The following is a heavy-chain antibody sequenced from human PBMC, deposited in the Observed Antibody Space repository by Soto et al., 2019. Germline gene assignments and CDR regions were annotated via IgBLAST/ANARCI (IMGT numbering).Heavy chain of an antibody. Sequence: EVQLLESGGGLVQPGGSLRLSCAASGFTFSSYAMSWVRQAPGKGLEWVSAISGSGGSTYYADSVKGRFTISRDNSKNTLYLQMNSMRAEDTAVYYCAKASGWFGEFDYWGQRTLVTVSS. CDR2: ISGSGGST. D-gene: IGHD3-10*01. CDR1: GFTFSSYA. CDR3: AKASGWFGEFDY. J-gene: IGHJ4*02. V-gene: IGHV3-23*01.